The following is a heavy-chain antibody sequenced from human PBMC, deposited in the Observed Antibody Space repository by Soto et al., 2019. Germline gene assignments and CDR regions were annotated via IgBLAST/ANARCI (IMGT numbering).Heavy chain of an antibody. V-gene: IGHV5-51*01. CDR1: GNSFTSYW. CDR3: ARQSRVRRIQLSFYGMDV. J-gene: IGHJ6*02. CDR2: IYPGDSDT. Sequence: PGESLKISFKGSGNSFTSYWIGWVRQMPGKALEWMGIIYPGDSDTRYSPSFQGQVTISADKSISTAYLQWRSLKASDTAMYYCARQSRVRRIQLSFYGMDVWGQGTTVTVSS. D-gene: IGHD5-18*01.